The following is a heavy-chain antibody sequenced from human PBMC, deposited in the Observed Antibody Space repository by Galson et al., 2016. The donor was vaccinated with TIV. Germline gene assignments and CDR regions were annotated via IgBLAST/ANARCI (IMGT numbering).Heavy chain of an antibody. Sequence: SVKVSCKVSGYSLTLAEISMHWVRQAPGKGHEWMGGFDREDGQRIYSQSFRGRVTMTEDASTDTAYMELSSLRFEDTAVYYCAIANEQWLIGANGYFHYWGQGTLVTASS. CDR1: GYSLTLAEIS. V-gene: IGHV1-24*01. CDR3: AIANEQWLIGANGYFHY. J-gene: IGHJ4*02. D-gene: IGHD6-19*01. CDR2: FDREDGQR.